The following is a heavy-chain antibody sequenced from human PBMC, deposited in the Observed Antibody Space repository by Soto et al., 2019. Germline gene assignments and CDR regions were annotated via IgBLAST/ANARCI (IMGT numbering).Heavy chain of an antibody. CDR3: ARVGYSGYDGIDY. Sequence: EVQLVESGGGLVKPGGSLRLSCAASGFTFSSYSMNWVRQAPGKGLEWVSSISSSSSYIYYADPVKGRFTISRDNAKNSLYVQMTSLRAEDTDVYYCARVGYSGYDGIDYWGQGTLVTVSS. V-gene: IGHV3-21*01. D-gene: IGHD5-12*01. CDR1: GFTFSSYS. J-gene: IGHJ4*02. CDR2: ISSSSSYI.